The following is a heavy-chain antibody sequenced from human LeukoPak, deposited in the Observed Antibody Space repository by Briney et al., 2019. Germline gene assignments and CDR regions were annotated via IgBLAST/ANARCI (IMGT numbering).Heavy chain of an antibody. D-gene: IGHD4-17*01. CDR2: ISGTGVST. CDR3: ARALTYGDYFDY. J-gene: IGHJ4*02. Sequence: GGSLRLSCAASGFTFSIYAMSWVRQAPGKGPEWVSTISGTGVSTYSADSVKGRFTISRDNAKNSLYLQMNSLRAEDTAVYYCARALTYGDYFDYWGQGTLVTVSS. CDR1: GFTFSIYA. V-gene: IGHV3-23*01.